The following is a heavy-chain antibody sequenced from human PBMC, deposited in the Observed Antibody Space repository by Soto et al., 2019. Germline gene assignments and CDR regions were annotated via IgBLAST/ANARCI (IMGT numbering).Heavy chain of an antibody. CDR2: IWDDGSEK. CDR1: GFTFSRHG. CDR3: ARIGALTTNYAMDV. D-gene: IGHD1-1*01. J-gene: IGHJ6*04. V-gene: IGHV3-33*01. Sequence: QVQLVESGGGVVQPGRSLRLSCVASGFTFSRHGMHWVRQAPGKGLEWVAVIWDDGSEKYYADSVKCRLTMSRDNSKNTLDAQMTSLRVEDTAVYYCARIGALTTNYAMDVWGAGTSVTGSS.